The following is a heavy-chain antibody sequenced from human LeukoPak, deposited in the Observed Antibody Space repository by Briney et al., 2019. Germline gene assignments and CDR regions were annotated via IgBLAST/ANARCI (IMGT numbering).Heavy chain of an antibody. Sequence: GGSLRLSCVASGFTFSSSWMTWVRQAPGKGLEWVASIREDGSQKTAVDSVKGRFTISRDNAKNSVYLQMNGLRLEDTAVYYCARTGLGLYSFDYRGQGIQVTISS. CDR1: GFTFSSSW. D-gene: IGHD3/OR15-3a*01. J-gene: IGHJ4*02. CDR2: IREDGSQK. CDR3: ARTGLGLYSFDY. V-gene: IGHV3-7*01.